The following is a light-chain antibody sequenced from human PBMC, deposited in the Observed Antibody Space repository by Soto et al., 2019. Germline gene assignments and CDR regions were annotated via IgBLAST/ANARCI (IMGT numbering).Light chain of an antibody. CDR3: QSYDSSVSGYV. V-gene: IGLV1-40*01. J-gene: IGLJ2*01. Sequence: QSVLTQPPSVSGAPGQRATISCTGSSSNIGAGYDVHWYQQLPGTAPKLLIYGNSNRPSGVPDRFSGSKSGTSASLAITGLQAEDEADYYCQSYDSSVSGYVFGGGTQLTVL. CDR2: GNS. CDR1: SSNIGAGYD.